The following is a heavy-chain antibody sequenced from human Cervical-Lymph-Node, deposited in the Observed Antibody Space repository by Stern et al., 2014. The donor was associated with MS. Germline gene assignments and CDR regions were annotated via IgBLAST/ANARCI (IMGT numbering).Heavy chain of an antibody. J-gene: IGHJ4*02. CDR3: ARGGRGVGLEY. CDR2: VSYDGTQR. CDR1: GFTFSTYA. V-gene: IGHV3-30-3*01. D-gene: IGHD3-10*01. Sequence: DQLVESGGGVVPPGRSLSLSCVASGFTFSTYAMHWVRQAPGKGLERVAFVSYDGTQRNSTDSVKARFTISRDNSKNTLYLHMNSLRDEDTAVYFCARGGRGVGLEYWGQGALVTVSS.